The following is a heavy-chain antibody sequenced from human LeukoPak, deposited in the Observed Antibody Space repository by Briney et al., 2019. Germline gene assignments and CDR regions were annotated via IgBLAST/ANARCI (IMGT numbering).Heavy chain of an antibody. J-gene: IGHJ4*02. CDR1: GGSISSSSYY. CDR2: IYYSGST. CDR3: ARDLVGVRGLDY. D-gene: IGHD3-10*01. Sequence: SETLSLTCTVSGGSISSSSYYWGWIRQHPGKGLEWIGYIYYSGSTYYNPSLKSRVTISVDTSKNQFSLKLSSVTAADTAVYYCARDLVGVRGLDYWGQGTLVTVSS. V-gene: IGHV4-31*03.